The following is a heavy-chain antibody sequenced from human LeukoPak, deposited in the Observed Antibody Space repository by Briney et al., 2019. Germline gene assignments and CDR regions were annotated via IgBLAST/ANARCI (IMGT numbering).Heavy chain of an antibody. V-gene: IGHV4-34*01. CDR3: ARGSPSSSRWFDP. D-gene: IGHD6-6*01. Sequence: PSETLSLTCGVYAESFSGYHWTWIRLRPGKGLDWIGDIDHSGSAHYNPSLKSRVTISVDTSNKQFSLNLHSVTAADTAVYYCARGSPSSSRWFDPWGQGTLVTVSS. CDR2: IDHSGSA. CDR1: AESFSGYH. J-gene: IGHJ5*02.